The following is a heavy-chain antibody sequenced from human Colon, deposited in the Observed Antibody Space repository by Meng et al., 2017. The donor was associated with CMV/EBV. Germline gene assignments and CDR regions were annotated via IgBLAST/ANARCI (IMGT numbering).Heavy chain of an antibody. CDR2: IKQDGSEK. CDR3: ARGVGMGYYDILTGYYPYYYYYGIDV. D-gene: IGHD3-9*01. Sequence: GGSLRLSCAASGFTFSSYWMSWVRQAPGKGLEWVANIKQDGSEKYYVDSVKGRFTISRDKAKNSLYLQMNSLRAEDTAVYYCARGVGMGYYDILTGYYPYYYYYGIDVWGQGTTVTVSS. V-gene: IGHV3-7*01. CDR1: GFTFSSYW. J-gene: IGHJ6*02.